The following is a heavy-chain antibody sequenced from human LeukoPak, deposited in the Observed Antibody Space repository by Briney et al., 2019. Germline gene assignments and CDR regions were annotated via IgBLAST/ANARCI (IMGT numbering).Heavy chain of an antibody. CDR3: ARGVLLSWSNWFDP. CDR2: MNPNSGNT. CDR1: GYTFTSYD. J-gene: IGHJ5*02. D-gene: IGHD3-10*01. Sequence: ASVKVSCKASGYTFTSYDINWVRQATGQGLEWMGWMNPNSGNTGYAQKFQGRVTITRNTPISTAYMELSSLRSEDTAVYYCARGVLLSWSNWFDPWGQGTLVTVSS. V-gene: IGHV1-8*03.